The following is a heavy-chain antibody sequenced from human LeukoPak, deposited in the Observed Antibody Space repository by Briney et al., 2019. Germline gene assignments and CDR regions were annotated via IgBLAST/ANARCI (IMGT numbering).Heavy chain of an antibody. J-gene: IGHJ6*02. V-gene: IGHV1-8*01. CDR2: IHPNSGNT. CDR3: ARVDIVVVPAAMTYYYYGMDV. Sequence: ASVKDSCKASVYTLTSYDINWVRPATGQGLEWMGWIHPNSGNTGYAQKFQGRVTMTRNTSISTAYMDLSSLRSEDTAVYYCARVDIVVVPAAMTYYYYGMDVWGQGTTVTVSS. CDR1: VYTLTSYD. D-gene: IGHD2-2*01.